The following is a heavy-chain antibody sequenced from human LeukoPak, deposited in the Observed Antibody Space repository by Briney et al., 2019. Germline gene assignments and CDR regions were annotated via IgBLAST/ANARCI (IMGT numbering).Heavy chain of an antibody. CDR1: GFSFRPNA. V-gene: IGHV3-23*01. J-gene: IGHJ4*02. D-gene: IGHD2-21*02. CDR2: VGGDGRT. CDR3: AKDMSWWVTVDF. Sequence: SGGSLRLSCAASGFSFRPNAMSWFRQAPGRGLEWVAGVGGDGRTHYTDSVRGRFTISRDNSKNTLHLQMNSLRVDDTAVYYCAKDMSWWVTVDFWGQGTLVTVSS.